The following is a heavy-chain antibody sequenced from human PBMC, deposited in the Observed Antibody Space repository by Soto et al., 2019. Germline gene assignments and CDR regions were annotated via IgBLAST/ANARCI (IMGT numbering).Heavy chain of an antibody. J-gene: IGHJ3*01. V-gene: IGHV1-46*03. Sequence: VQLVPSGAEVKKPGASVKISCKASGYTFTTNFIHWIRQAPGQGLEWVGIISPGGGTTVYAQKFQGRVTMTRDTSTSTVYMELRNLRSEDTAVFYCARAHYDSDAFDFWGQGTMVIVSS. CDR1: GYTFTTNF. CDR2: ISPGGGTT. D-gene: IGHD3-22*01. CDR3: ARAHYDSDAFDF.